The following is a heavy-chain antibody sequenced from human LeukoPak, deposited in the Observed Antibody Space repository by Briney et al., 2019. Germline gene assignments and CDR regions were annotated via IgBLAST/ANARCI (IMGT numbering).Heavy chain of an antibody. V-gene: IGHV1-69*13. J-gene: IGHJ6*02. D-gene: IGHD6-19*01. CDR1: GGTFSSYA. CDR3: AREQIAVAGLYGMDV. Sequence: SVKVSCKASGGTFSSYAISWVRQALGQGLEWMGGIIPIFGTANYAQKFQGRVTITADESTSTAYMELSSLRSEDTAVYYCAREQIAVAGLYGMDVWGQGTTVTVSS. CDR2: IIPIFGTA.